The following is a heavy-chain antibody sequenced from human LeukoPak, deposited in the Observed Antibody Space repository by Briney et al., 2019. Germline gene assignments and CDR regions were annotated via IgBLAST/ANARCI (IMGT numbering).Heavy chain of an antibody. V-gene: IGHV3-13*04. Sequence: PGGSLRLSCAASGFTFSSYDMHWVRQATGKGLEWVSAIGTAGDTYYPGSVKGRFTISRENAKNSLYLQMNSLRAGDTAVYYCARAKPRIAAAGVGYYGMDVWGQGTTVTVSS. CDR3: ARAKPRIAAAGVGYYGMDV. CDR2: IGTAGDT. J-gene: IGHJ6*02. D-gene: IGHD6-13*01. CDR1: GFTFSSYD.